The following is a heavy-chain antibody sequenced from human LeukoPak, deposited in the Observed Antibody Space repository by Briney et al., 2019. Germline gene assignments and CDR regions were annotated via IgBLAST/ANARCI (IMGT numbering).Heavy chain of an antibody. V-gene: IGHV4-59*01. J-gene: IGHJ3*02. CDR3: ARRWNTAMVTRAFDI. CDR1: GGSMTSYY. CDR2: VSYTGGT. D-gene: IGHD5-18*01. Sequence: PSETLSLTCTVSGGSMTSYYCTWIRQPPGEGPEWIGYVSYTGGTRYNPSLTSRLTISLDTSQNQISLNLTSVTAADTAVYYCARRWNTAMVTRAFDIWGQGTMVTVSS.